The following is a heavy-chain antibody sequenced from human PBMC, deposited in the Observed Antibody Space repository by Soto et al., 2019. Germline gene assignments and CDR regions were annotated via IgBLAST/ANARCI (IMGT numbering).Heavy chain of an antibody. CDR1: VYPFSGHA. CDR3: ARDLRSASGWYAPGY. Sequence: LRLSFAASVYPFSGHAMIWVRQAPGNGLEWVSTISTSGATYYGDSAKGRFTFSRDNSRNMVYLHMNSLRVEDTAVYYCARDLRSASGWYAPGYWGQGTLVT. CDR2: ISTSGAT. V-gene: IGHV3-23*01. J-gene: IGHJ4*02. D-gene: IGHD6-19*01.